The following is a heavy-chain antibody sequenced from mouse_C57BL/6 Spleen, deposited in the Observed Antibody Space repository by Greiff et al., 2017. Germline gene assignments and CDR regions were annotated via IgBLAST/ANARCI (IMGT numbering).Heavy chain of an antibody. CDR2: LDPSDSST. D-gene: IGHD2-5*01. CDR3: AHSNEGLLYFDY. CDR1: GYTFTSYW. Sequence: VQLQQPGAELVKPGASVKLSCKASGYTFTSYWMQWVKQRPGQGLAWIGELDPSDSSTNYNQKFKGKATLTVDTSSSTAYMQLSSLTSEDSAVYYCAHSNEGLLYFDYWGQGTTLTVSS. V-gene: IGHV1-50*01. J-gene: IGHJ2*01.